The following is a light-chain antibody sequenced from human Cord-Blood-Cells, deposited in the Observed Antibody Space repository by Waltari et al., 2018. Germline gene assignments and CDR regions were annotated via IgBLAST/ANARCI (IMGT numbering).Light chain of an antibody. V-gene: IGLV2-23*01. CDR3: CSYAGSSTWV. CDR2: EGS. J-gene: IGLJ3*02. CDR1: SSDVGSYNL. Sequence: QSALTQPAPVSGAPGQSIPISCTGTSSDVGSYNLVSWYQQHPSQAPKLMFYEGSKRPSGVSNGFSGSKSGNTASLTIAGLQDEDEADYYCCSYAGSSTWVFGGGTKLTVL.